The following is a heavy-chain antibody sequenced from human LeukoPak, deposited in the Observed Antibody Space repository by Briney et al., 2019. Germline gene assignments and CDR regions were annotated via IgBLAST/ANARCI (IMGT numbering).Heavy chain of an antibody. J-gene: IGHJ5*02. D-gene: IGHD4-17*01. CDR3: ARGVPYGDYEGWFDP. CDR1: GGSISSYY. CDR2: TYYSGST. Sequence: SETLSLTCTVSGGSISSYYWSWIRQPPGKGLEWIGYTYYSGSTNYNPSLKSRVTISVDMSKNQFSLKLSSVTAADTAVYYCARGVPYGDYEGWFDPWGQGTLVTVSS. V-gene: IGHV4-59*01.